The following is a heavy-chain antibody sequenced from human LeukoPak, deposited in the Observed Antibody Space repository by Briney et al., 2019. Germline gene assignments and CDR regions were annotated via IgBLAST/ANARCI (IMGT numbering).Heavy chain of an antibody. V-gene: IGHV3-7*01. CDR1: GFTFSDYW. Sequence: GGSLRLSCAASGFTFSDYWMNWVSQARGKGLEWVANIDQDGNEKHFGDSVKGRFTVSRDNAKNSVFLEMNSLRAEDTAVYYCGSGWYAGTIGYWGQGTLVTVSS. J-gene: IGHJ4*02. CDR3: GSGWYAGTIGY. D-gene: IGHD6-19*01. CDR2: IDQDGNEK.